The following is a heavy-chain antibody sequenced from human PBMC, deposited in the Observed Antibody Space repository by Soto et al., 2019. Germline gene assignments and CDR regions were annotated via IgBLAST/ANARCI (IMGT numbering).Heavy chain of an antibody. J-gene: IGHJ6*02. D-gene: IGHD6-13*01. CDR1: GGSISSYY. CDR3: ARDKRASSRGYGMDV. CDR2: IYYSGST. V-gene: IGHV4-59*01. Sequence: TVSGGSISSYYWSWIRQPPGKGLEWIGYIYYSGSTNYNPSLKSRVTISVDTSKNQFSLKLSSVTAADTAVYYCARDKRASSRGYGMDVWGQGTTVTVSS.